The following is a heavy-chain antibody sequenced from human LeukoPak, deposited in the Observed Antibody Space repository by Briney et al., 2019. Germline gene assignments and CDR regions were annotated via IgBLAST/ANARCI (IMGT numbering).Heavy chain of an antibody. V-gene: IGHV3-21*01. J-gene: IGHJ4*02. D-gene: IGHD4-23*01. CDR2: ISSSSSYI. Sequence: GGSLRLSCAASGFTFSSYSMNWVRQAPGKGLEWVSSISSSSSYIYYVDSVKGRFTISRDNAKNSLYLQMNSLRAEDTAVYYCARDYGGSSPFDYWGQGTLVTVSS. CDR3: ARDYGGSSPFDY. CDR1: GFTFSSYS.